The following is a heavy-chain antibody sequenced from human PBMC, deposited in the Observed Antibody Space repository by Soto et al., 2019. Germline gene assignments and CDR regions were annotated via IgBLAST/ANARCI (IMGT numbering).Heavy chain of an antibody. CDR2: IYYSGST. Sequence: PSETLSLTCTVSGGSISSGDYYWSWIRQPPGKGLEWIGYIYYSGSTYYNPYLKSRVTISVDTYKNQFSLKLSSVTAADTAVYYCAREGPYYGSGSYYRRSDYRGQGTLVTVSS. CDR3: AREGPYYGSGSYYRRSDY. V-gene: IGHV4-30-4*01. D-gene: IGHD3-10*01. J-gene: IGHJ4*02. CDR1: GGSISSGDYY.